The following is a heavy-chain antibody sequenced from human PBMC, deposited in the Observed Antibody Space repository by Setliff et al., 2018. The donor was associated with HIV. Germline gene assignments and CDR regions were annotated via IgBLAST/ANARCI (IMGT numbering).Heavy chain of an antibody. CDR2: IDTDNGYR. CDR1: GYTFSEYA. V-gene: IGHV1-3*04. Sequence: ASVKVSCKASGYTFSEYAIHWVRQAPGQRLEWMGRIDTDNGYRRYSPKLQGRVTITKDTSANTAYMELRRLTSEDTAIYYCARAFCGSSCSGVYYFDTWGQGTLVTVSS. J-gene: IGHJ4*02. D-gene: IGHD3-22*01. CDR3: ARAFCGSSCSGVYYFDT.